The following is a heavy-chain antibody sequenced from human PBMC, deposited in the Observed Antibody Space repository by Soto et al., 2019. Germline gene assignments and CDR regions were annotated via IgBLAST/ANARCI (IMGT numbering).Heavy chain of an antibody. Sequence: GASVKVSCKASGYSFTSYVIYWVRQAPGQRLEWMGWINAGNGNTKSSQKFQARVTITSDTSASTAYMALSSLRSEDTAVYFCARGVENIVVVLDVFGYYGMDVWGQGTTVTVSS. CDR3: ARGVENIVVVLDVFGYYGMDV. CDR1: GYSFTSYV. J-gene: IGHJ6*02. V-gene: IGHV1-3*01. CDR2: INAGNGNT. D-gene: IGHD2-2*01.